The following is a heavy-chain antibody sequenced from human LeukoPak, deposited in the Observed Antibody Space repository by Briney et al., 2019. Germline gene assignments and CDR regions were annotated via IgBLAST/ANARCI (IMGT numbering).Heavy chain of an antibody. J-gene: IGHJ4*02. CDR3: AKGPQLYSGYHPDY. CDR2: ITGSDDTT. CDR1: GFTFSSDA. V-gene: IGHV3-23*01. Sequence: GGSLRLSCAASGFTFSSDAMTWVRQAPGEGLEWVSTITGSDDTTYYADSVKGRFTISRDYSKNTVHLQLNNLRAEDTAMYYCAKGPQLYSGYHPDYWGQGTLVTVSS. D-gene: IGHD5-12*01.